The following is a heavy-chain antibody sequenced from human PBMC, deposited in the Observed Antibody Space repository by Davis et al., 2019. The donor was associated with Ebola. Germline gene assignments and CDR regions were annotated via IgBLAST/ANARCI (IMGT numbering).Heavy chain of an antibody. J-gene: IGHJ6*02. CDR1: GFTFSSYW. CDR3: ARDRPYYYGMDD. Sequence: GESLKISCAASGFTFSSYWMHWVRHAPGKGLVWVSRINSDGRSTSYADSVKGRFTISRDNAKNTLYLQMNSLRAEDTAVYYCARDRPYYYGMDDWGQGTTVTVSS. CDR2: INSDGRST. V-gene: IGHV3-74*01.